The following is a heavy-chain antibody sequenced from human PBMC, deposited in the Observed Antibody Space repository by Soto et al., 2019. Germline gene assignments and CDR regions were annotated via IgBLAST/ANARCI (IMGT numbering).Heavy chain of an antibody. CDR1: GGSISSGDYY. CDR2: IYYSGST. V-gene: IGHV4-30-4*01. Sequence: QVQLQESGPGLVKPSQTLSLTCTVSGGSISSGDYYWSWIRQPPGKGLEWIWYIYYSGSTYYNPSLKSRVTISVDTSKNQFSLKLSSVTAADTAVYYCARGIVVVPAAGSLPFDPWGQGTLVTVSS. CDR3: ARGIVVVPAAGSLPFDP. D-gene: IGHD2-2*01. J-gene: IGHJ5*02.